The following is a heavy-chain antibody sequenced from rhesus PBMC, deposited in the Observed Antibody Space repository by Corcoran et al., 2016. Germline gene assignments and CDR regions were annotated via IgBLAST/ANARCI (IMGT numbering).Heavy chain of an antibody. V-gene: IGHV1-111*02. J-gene: IGHJ6*01. CDR2: VYTEDGEA. D-gene: IGHD1-1-1*01. CDR1: GYTFSDYY. Sequence: EVQLVQSGAEVKKPGASVKISCKASGYTFSDYYLHWVRQAPGKGLEWMGSVYTEDGEARPAQKFQDRVTINADTCTDTAYMELSSLRSEDTAVYYCATERGIAGTADLYGLDSWGQGVVVTVSS. CDR3: ATERGIAGTADLYGLDS.